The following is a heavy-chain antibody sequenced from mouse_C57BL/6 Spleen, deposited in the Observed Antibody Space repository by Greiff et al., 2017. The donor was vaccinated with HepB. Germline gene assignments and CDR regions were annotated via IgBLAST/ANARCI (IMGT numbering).Heavy chain of an antibody. V-gene: IGHV3-6*01. J-gene: IGHJ1*03. Sequence: EVKLMESGPGLVKPSQSLSLTCSVTGYSITSGYYWNWIRQFPGNKLEWMGYISYDGSNNYNPSLKNRISITRDTSKNQFFLKLNSVTTEDTATYYCARGQIYYGNYEGYFDVWGTWTTVTVSS. D-gene: IGHD2-1*01. CDR3: ARGQIYYGNYEGYFDV. CDR1: GYSITSGYY. CDR2: ISYDGSN.